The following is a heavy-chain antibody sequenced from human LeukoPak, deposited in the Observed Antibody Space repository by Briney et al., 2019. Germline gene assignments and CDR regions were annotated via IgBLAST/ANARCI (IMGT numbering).Heavy chain of an antibody. D-gene: IGHD2-15*01. CDR1: GGSFSGYY. CDR2: INHCGST. Sequence: PSETLSLTCAVYGGSFSGYYWSWIRQPPGKGLEWIGEINHCGSTNYNPSLKSRVTISVDTSKNQFFLKLSSVTAADTAVYYCARGPDIVVVVAAYFDYWGQGTLVTVSS. J-gene: IGHJ4*02. CDR3: ARGPDIVVVVAAYFDY. V-gene: IGHV4-34*01.